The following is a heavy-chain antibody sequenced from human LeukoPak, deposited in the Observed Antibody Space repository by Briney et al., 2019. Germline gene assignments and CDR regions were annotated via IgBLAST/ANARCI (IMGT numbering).Heavy chain of an antibody. V-gene: IGHV4-59*01. J-gene: IGHJ4*02. CDR3: ARSSDYGGIALDY. Sequence: PSETLSLTCTVSGGSISSYYWSWIRQPPGKGLEWIGYIYYSGSTNYNPSLKSRVTISVDTSKNQFSLKLSSVTAADTAVYYCARSSDYGGIALDYWGQGTLVTVSS. CDR2: IYYSGST. D-gene: IGHD4-23*01. CDR1: GGSISSYY.